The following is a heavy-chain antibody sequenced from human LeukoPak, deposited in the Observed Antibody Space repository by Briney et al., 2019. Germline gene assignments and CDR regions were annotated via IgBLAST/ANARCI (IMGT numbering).Heavy chain of an antibody. D-gene: IGHD1-14*01. CDR1: GFTLSSYW. CDR2: STEDGSDT. J-gene: IGHJ4*02. CDR3: TRDEDGTATLDY. Sequence: GGSLRLSCAASGFTLSSYWMHWVRQAPGKGLEWVSYSTEDGSDTRYADSVKGRFTVSRDNAKNTLFLQMNRLRDEDTAVYYYTRDEDGTATLDYWGLGTLVTVSS. V-gene: IGHV3-74*01.